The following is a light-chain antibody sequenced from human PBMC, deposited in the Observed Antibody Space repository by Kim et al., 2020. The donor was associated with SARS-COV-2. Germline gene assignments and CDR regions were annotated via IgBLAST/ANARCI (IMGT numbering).Light chain of an antibody. CDR3: AAWDDSLNGPV. V-gene: IGLV1-44*01. J-gene: IGLJ3*02. CDR1: TSNSGSRT. CDR2: FND. Sequence: GPRVTVSCSGSTSNSGSRTVNWYQQLPGTAPKVLIYFNDHRPAGVPDRFSGSKSGTSASLAISGLQSDDEAHYYCAAWDDSLNGPVFGGGTKLTVL.